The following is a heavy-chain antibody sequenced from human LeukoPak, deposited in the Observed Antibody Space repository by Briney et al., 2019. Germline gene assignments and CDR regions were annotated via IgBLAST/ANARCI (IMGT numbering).Heavy chain of an antibody. CDR1: GFTFSDYS. Sequence: PGGSLRLSCAASGFTFSDYSMSWIRQAPGKGLEWVSYISSSGSTIYYADSVKGRFTISRDNAKNSLYLQMNSLRAEDTAVYYCARLVYYCSSTSCYTGGYYYYYMDVWGKGTTVTVSS. CDR3: ARLVYYCSSTSCYTGGYYYYYMDV. J-gene: IGHJ6*03. D-gene: IGHD2-2*02. CDR2: ISSSGSTI. V-gene: IGHV3-11*01.